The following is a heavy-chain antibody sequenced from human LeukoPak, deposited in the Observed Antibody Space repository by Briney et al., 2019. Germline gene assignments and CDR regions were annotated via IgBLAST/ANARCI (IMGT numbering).Heavy chain of an antibody. CDR3: ASSHKGSGFIFDY. Sequence: LRLSCAASGFTFSSYGMHWVRQAPGKGLEWVAVIWYDGSNKYYADSVKGRFTISRDNSKNTLYLQMNSLRAEDTAVYYCASSHKGSGFIFDYWGQGTLVTVSS. CDR2: IWYDGSNK. V-gene: IGHV3-33*01. CDR1: GFTFSSYG. J-gene: IGHJ4*02. D-gene: IGHD6-19*01.